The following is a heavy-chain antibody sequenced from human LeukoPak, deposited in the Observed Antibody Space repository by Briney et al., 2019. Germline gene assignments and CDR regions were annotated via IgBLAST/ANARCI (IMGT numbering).Heavy chain of an antibody. D-gene: IGHD2-15*01. Sequence: GRSLRLSCAASGFTFSSYAMHWVRQAPGKGLEWVAVISYDGSNKYYADSVKGRFTISRDNSKNTLYLQMNSLRAEDTAVYYCARESVTGYCSGGSCYLDYWGQGTLVTVSS. CDR1: GFTFSSYA. V-gene: IGHV3-30-3*01. J-gene: IGHJ4*02. CDR2: ISYDGSNK. CDR3: ARESVTGYCSGGSCYLDY.